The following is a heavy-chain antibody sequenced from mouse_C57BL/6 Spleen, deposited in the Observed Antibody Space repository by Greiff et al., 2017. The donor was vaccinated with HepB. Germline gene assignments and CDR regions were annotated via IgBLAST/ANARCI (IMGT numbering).Heavy chain of an antibody. J-gene: IGHJ2*01. V-gene: IGHV1-82*01. CDR1: GYALSSSW. Sequence: VQLQQSGPELVKPGASVKISCKASGYALSSSWMNWVKQRPGKGLEWIGRIYPGDGDTNYNGTFKGKATLTADKSSSTADMQLSSLTSEDSAVYFCAKLAFDYWGQGTTLTVSS. CDR2: IYPGDGDT. D-gene: IGHD4-1*01. CDR3: AKLAFDY.